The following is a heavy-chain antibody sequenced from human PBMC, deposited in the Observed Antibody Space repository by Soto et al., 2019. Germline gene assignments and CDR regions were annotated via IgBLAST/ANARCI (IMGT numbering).Heavy chain of an antibody. J-gene: IGHJ6*02. CDR2: IYPGDSDA. CDR3: ARPRSGGYRLEYYGMEV. Sequence: PGESLKISCKGSGYSFTSYWIACVRQMPGKGLEWMGIIYPGDSDARYSPSFQGQVTMAADKSVSTAYLQWSSLKASDTAMYYCARPRSGGYRLEYYGMEVWGQGTTVTVSS. V-gene: IGHV5-51*01. D-gene: IGHD2-15*01. CDR1: GYSFTSYW.